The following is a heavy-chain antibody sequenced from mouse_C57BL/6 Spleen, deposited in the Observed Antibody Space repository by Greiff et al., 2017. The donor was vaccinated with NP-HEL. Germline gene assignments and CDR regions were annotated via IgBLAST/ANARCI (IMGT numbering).Heavy chain of an antibody. V-gene: IGHV1-64*01. J-gene: IGHJ2*01. D-gene: IGHD2-1*01. CDR1: GYTFTSYW. CDR3: ARSDGNYVGGNYVDY. Sequence: VQLQQSGAELVKPGASVKLSCKASGYTFTSYWMHWVKQRPGQGLEWIGMIHPNSGSTNYNEKFKSKATLTVDKSSSTAYMQLSSLTSEDSAVYYCARSDGNYVGGNYVDYWGQGTTLTVSS. CDR2: IHPNSGST.